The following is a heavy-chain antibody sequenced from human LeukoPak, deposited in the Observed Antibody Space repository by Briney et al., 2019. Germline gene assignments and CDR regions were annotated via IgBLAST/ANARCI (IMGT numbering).Heavy chain of an antibody. J-gene: IGHJ4*02. CDR3: AKVTYGSGTYGAFDS. Sequence: GGSLRLSCAASGFTFSSHGMSWVRQAPGKGLEWVSTISGSGDYTYYADSVKGRFAISRDNSKNTLYLQMNSLRAEDTAVYYCAKVTYGSGTYGAFDSWGQGTLVTVSS. D-gene: IGHD3-10*01. V-gene: IGHV3-23*01. CDR1: GFTFSSHG. CDR2: ISGSGDYT.